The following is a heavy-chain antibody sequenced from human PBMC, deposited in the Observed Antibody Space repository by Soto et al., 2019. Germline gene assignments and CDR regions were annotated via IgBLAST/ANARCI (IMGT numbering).Heavy chain of an antibody. CDR1: GYTFTSYD. Sequence: ASVKVSCKASGYTFTSYDMHGVRHAPGQGLEWMGIINPSGGSTSYAQKFQGRVTMTRDTSTSTVYMELSSLRSEDTAVYYCARERLWFGFWWFDPWGQGTLVTVSS. CDR2: INPSGGST. CDR3: ARERLWFGFWWFDP. J-gene: IGHJ5*02. V-gene: IGHV1-46*03. D-gene: IGHD3-10*01.